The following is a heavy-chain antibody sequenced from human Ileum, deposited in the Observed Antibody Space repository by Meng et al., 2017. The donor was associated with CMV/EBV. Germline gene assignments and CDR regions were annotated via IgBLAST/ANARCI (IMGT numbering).Heavy chain of an antibody. V-gene: IGHV4-34*01. CDR1: ADSFTGYH. CDR3: VRGNWVSDF. Sequence: QVQLQQWGAEVLKPSETLSLPHTVSADSFTGYHWTWIRQPPGKGPEWIGEINYRGSIHYNPYLESRVTISLDMSTNQLSLKLNSVTAADTAVYYCVRGNWVSDFWGQGTLVTVSS. J-gene: IGHJ4*02. D-gene: IGHD7-27*01. CDR2: INYRGSI.